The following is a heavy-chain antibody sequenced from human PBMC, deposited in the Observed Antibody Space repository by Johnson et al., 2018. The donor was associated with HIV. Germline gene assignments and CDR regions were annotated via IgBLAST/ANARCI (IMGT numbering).Heavy chain of an antibody. CDR2: IYSGGST. Sequence: VQLVESGGGLVQPWGSLRLSCAASGFTVSSNYMSWVRQAPGKGLEWVSVIYSGGSTYYADSVKGRFTISRDNSKNTVYLQMNSLRAEDTAVYYCAIHYYGTLGAFDIWGQGTMVTVSS. D-gene: IGHD3-10*01. J-gene: IGHJ3*02. CDR3: AIHYYGTLGAFDI. CDR1: GFTVSSNY. V-gene: IGHV3-66*02.